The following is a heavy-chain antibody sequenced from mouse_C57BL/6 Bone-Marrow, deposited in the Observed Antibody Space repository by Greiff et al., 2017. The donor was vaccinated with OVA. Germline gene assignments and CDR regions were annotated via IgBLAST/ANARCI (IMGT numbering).Heavy chain of an antibody. CDR2: INPSNGGT. CDR3: AGGTGTWRFAY. CDR1: GYKFTDYN. J-gene: IGHJ3*01. D-gene: IGHD4-1*01. V-gene: IGHV1-18*01. Sequence: EVKLQESGPELVKPGASVKIPCKASGYKFTDYNMDWVKQSHGKSLEWIGNINPSNGGTKYNEKFKSKATLTVDKSSSTAYMQLSSLTSEDSAVYYCAGGTGTWRFAYWGQGPLVTVSA.